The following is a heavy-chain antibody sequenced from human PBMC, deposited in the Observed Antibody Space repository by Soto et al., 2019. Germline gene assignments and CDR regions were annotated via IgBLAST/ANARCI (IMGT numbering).Heavy chain of an antibody. Sequence: LSLTCAVYGGSFSGYYWSWIRQPPGKGLEWIGEINHSGSTNYNPSLKSRVTISVDTSKNQFSLKLSSVTAADTAVYYCAGRLYCSGGSCYHLGPYYWFDLWGQGTPVTVSS. CDR2: INHSGST. J-gene: IGHJ5*02. CDR3: AGRLYCSGGSCYHLGPYYWFDL. V-gene: IGHV4-34*01. D-gene: IGHD2-15*01. CDR1: GGSFSGYY.